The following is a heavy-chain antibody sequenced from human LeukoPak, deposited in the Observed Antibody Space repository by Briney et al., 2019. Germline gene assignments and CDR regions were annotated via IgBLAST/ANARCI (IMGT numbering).Heavy chain of an antibody. V-gene: IGHV3-7*01. CDR1: GFTFSSYW. CDR2: IKQDGSEK. CDR3: AGNYDFWSGRFDY. D-gene: IGHD3-3*01. J-gene: IGHJ4*02. Sequence: GGSLRLSCAASGFTFSSYWMSWVRQAPGKGLEWVANIKQDGSEKYYVDSVKGRFTISRDNAKNSLYLQMNSLRAEDTAVYYCAGNYDFWSGRFDYWGQGTLVTVSS.